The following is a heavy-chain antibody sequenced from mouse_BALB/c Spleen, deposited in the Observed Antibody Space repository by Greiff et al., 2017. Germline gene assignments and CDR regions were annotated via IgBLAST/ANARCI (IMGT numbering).Heavy chain of an antibody. J-gene: IGHJ4*01. Sequence: VKVVESGPGLVQPSQSLSITCTVSGFSLTSYGVHWVRQSPGKGLEWLGVIWSGGSTDYNAAFISRLSISKDNSKSQVFFKMNSLQADDTAIYYCARKVRRDYYAMDYWGQGTSVTVSS. V-gene: IGHV2-4-1*01. CDR1: GFSLTSYG. CDR2: IWSGGST. CDR3: ARKVRRDYYAMDY. D-gene: IGHD2-14*01.